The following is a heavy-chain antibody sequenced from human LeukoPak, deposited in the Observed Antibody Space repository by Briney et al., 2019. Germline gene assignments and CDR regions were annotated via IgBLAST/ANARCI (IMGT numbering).Heavy chain of an antibody. CDR2: INPNSGGT. Sequence: GASVKVSCQASRYTFTRYYIHWVRQAPGQGLEWMGWINPNSGGTNYPHKLQGGVTMTRDTSISTAYMELSRLRSDDTAVYYCARGRPYYDILTGYPFDYWGQGTLVTVSS. CDR1: RYTFTRYY. CDR3: ARGRPYYDILTGYPFDY. J-gene: IGHJ4*02. V-gene: IGHV1-2*02. D-gene: IGHD3-9*01.